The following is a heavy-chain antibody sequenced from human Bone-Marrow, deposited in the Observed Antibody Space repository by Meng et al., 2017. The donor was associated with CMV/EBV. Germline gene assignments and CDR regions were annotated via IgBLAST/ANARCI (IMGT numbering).Heavy chain of an antibody. D-gene: IGHD6-13*01. Sequence: SETLSLTCTVFGGSINSDGYYWSWIRQHPGKDLEWIGYIYYSRSTSYNPSLKSRVTISIDASKNQFSLKLSSVTAADTAVYYCARDRGIAAVNWFDPWGQGTLVTVSS. CDR2: IYYSRST. V-gene: IGHV4-31*03. CDR3: ARDRGIAAVNWFDP. J-gene: IGHJ5*02. CDR1: GGSINSDGYY.